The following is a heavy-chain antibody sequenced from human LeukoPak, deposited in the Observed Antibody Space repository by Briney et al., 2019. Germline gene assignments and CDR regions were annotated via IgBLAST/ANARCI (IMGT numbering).Heavy chain of an antibody. D-gene: IGHD2/OR15-2a*01. V-gene: IGHV4-4*02. CDR3: TRENRPFCPFAY. Sequence: KASETLSLTCGVSGGSIDITNYWSWVRQAPGKGLEWIGEISHSGTTNYNPSLRSRVTMFLDRANNQFSLSLTSVTAADSAVYYCTRENRPFCPFAYWGQGVLVTVSS. J-gene: IGHJ4*02. CDR1: GGSIDITNY. CDR2: ISHSGTT.